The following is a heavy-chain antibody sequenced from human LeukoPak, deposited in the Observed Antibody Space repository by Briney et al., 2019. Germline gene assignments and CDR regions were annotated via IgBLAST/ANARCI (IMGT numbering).Heavy chain of an antibody. J-gene: IGHJ3*02. V-gene: IGHV3-74*01. CDR1: GFTFSTYD. D-gene: IGHD4-17*01. CDR3: ARESSDYGDYDAFDI. Sequence: GGSVRLSCDASGFTFSTYDMHWVRQAPGKGLVWVSRIVNDGSTTTYAGSVKGRFTSSRDNAKNTLSLQMNSLRVEDTAVYYCARESSDYGDYDAFDIWGRGTMVTVSS. CDR2: IVNDGSTT.